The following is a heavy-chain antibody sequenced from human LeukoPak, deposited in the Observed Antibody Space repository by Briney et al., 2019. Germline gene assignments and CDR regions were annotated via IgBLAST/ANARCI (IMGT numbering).Heavy chain of an antibody. Sequence: ASVKVSCKASGYTFTSYGISWVRQAPGQGLEWMGWISAYNGNTNYAQKLQGRVTMTTDTSTSTAYMELRSLRSDDTAVYYCASTYYYDSSGYYYGRSAFDIWGQGTMVTVSS. D-gene: IGHD3-22*01. J-gene: IGHJ3*02. CDR1: GYTFTSYG. CDR3: ASTYYYDSSGYYYGRSAFDI. V-gene: IGHV1-18*01. CDR2: ISAYNGNT.